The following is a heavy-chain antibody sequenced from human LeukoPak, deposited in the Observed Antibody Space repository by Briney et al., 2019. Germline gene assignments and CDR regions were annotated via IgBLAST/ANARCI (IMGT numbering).Heavy chain of an antibody. D-gene: IGHD5-24*01. CDR1: GYTFTGYY. J-gene: IGHJ4*02. Sequence: GASVKVSCKASGYTFTGYYMHWVRQAPGQGLEWVGRINPNSGGTNYAQKFQGRVTMTRDTSISTAYMELSRLRTDDTAVYYCARPQTRDGYNFLGHWGQGTLVTVSS. CDR3: ARPQTRDGYNFLGH. CDR2: INPNSGGT. V-gene: IGHV1-2*06.